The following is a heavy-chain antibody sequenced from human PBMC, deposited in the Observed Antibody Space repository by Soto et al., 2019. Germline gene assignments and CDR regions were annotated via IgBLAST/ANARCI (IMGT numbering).Heavy chain of an antibody. J-gene: IGHJ5*02. Sequence: QVQLVQSGAEVKKPGASVKVSCKVSGYTLTELSMHWVRQAPGKGLEWMGGFDPEDGETIYAQKFQGRVTMTEDTSTDTAYMELSSLRSEDTAVYYCATVSFNYDILTGYPREVLFDPWGQGTLVTVSS. D-gene: IGHD3-9*01. V-gene: IGHV1-24*01. CDR2: FDPEDGET. CDR1: GYTLTELS. CDR3: ATVSFNYDILTGYPREVLFDP.